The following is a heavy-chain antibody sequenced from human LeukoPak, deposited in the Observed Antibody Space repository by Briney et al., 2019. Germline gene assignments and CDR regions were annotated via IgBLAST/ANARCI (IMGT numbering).Heavy chain of an antibody. D-gene: IGHD3-10*01. Sequence: ASVKVSCKASGYTFTGYYMHWVRQAPGQGFEWMGWINPNSGGTNYEQKFQGRVTMTRDTSISAAYMELSSLRSDDTAVYYCARGPSITMVRGGQWYYNMDVWGKGTTVTISS. CDR2: INPNSGGT. J-gene: IGHJ6*03. CDR1: GYTFTGYY. V-gene: IGHV1-2*02. CDR3: ARGPSITMVRGGQWYYNMDV.